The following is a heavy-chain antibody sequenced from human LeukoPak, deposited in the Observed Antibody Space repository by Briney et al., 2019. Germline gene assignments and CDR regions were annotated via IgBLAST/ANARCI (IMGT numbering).Heavy chain of an antibody. D-gene: IGHD3-9*01. CDR2: IIPIFGTA. Sequence: ASVKVSCKASGGTFSSYAISWVRQAPGQGLEWMGGIIPIFGTANYAQKFRGRVTITADKSTRTAYMELSSLRSEDTAVYYCAKGSQYNILTGFIVGAMDDFDHWGQGTLVTVSS. CDR1: GGTFSSYA. CDR3: AKGSQYNILTGFIVGAMDDFDH. J-gene: IGHJ4*02. V-gene: IGHV1-69*06.